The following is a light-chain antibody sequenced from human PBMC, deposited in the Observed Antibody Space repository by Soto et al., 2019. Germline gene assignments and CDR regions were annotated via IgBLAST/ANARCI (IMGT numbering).Light chain of an antibody. CDR1: QSVSSSY. Sequence: EIVLTQSPGPLSLSPGERATVACRASQSVSSSYLAWYQQKPGQAPRLLIYGASSRATVIPDRFSGSGSGTDFTLTISRLEPEDFAVYYCQQYGSSPLYTFGQGTKLEIK. V-gene: IGKV3-20*01. CDR2: GAS. J-gene: IGKJ2*01. CDR3: QQYGSSPLYT.